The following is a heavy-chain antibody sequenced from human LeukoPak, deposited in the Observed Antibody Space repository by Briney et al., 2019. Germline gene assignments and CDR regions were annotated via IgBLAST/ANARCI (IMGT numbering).Heavy chain of an antibody. V-gene: IGHV3-23*01. Sequence: GGSLRLSCAASGFTVSDYSMSWVRQAPGKGLEWVSAISGSGSYTDYADSVKGRFTISKDNSKNTLYMRMSSLRVDDTAVYYCAKGRAGMVRGVCDYWGQGTLVTVSS. D-gene: IGHD3-10*01. CDR1: GFTVSDYS. CDR3: AKGRAGMVRGVCDY. CDR2: ISGSGSYT. J-gene: IGHJ4*02.